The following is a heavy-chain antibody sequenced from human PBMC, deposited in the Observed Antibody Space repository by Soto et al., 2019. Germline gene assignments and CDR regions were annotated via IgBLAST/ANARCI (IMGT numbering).Heavy chain of an antibody. CDR1: GYTCTSCW. CDR2: ISAYNGNT. CDR3: ARDYGGDCYDY. D-gene: IGHD2-21*02. V-gene: IGHV1-18*01. Sequence: ASVKVSCRASGYTCTSCWISWVRQAPGQGLEWMGWISAYNGNTNYAQKLQGRVTMTTDTSTSTAYMELRSLRSDDTAVYYCARDYGGDCYDYWGQGTMVTVSS. J-gene: IGHJ4*02.